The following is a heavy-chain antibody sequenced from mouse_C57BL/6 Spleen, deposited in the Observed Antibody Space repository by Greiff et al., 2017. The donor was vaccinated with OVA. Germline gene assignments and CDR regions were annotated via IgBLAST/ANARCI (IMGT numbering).Heavy chain of an antibody. Sequence: VQGVESGAELARPGASVKMSCKASGYTFTSYTMHWVKQRPGQGLEWIGYINPSSGYTKYNQKFKDKATLTADKSSSTAYMQLSSLTSEDSAVYYCARDSDWGFDYWGQGTTLTVSS. CDR1: GYTFTSYT. V-gene: IGHV1-4*01. D-gene: IGHD4-1*01. CDR3: ARDSDWGFDY. J-gene: IGHJ2*01. CDR2: INPSSGYT.